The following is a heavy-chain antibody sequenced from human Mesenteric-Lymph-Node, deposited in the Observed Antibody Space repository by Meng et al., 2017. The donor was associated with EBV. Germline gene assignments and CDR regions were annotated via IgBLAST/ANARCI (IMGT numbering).Heavy chain of an antibody. CDR1: GGSFSDYY. Sequence: QVQLQQWGAXLLKPXXXLSLTCAVYGGSFSDYYWNWIRQPPGKGLEWIGEIKRSGSTNYNPSLKSRVTISLDTSKNQFSLSLSSVTAADTAVYYCAREGVWPNDWFDPWGQGTLVTVAS. J-gene: IGHJ5*02. D-gene: IGHD3-10*01. V-gene: IGHV4-34*01. CDR3: AREGVWPNDWFDP. CDR2: IKRSGST.